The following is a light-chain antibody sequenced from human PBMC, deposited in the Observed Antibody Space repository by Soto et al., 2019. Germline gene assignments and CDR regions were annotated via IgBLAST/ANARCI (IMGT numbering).Light chain of an antibody. J-gene: IGKJ1*01. CDR2: KAP. V-gene: IGKV1-5*03. CDR3: QQYDTCAAT. Sequence: DIQMTLSPSTLSATVGDRVTIACRARQSICSWLAWYLQNPGKAPKLLIYKAPSLESGVPSRFSGSGSGTEFTLTISSPQPDDFATYHCQQYDTCAATVGPGTKV. CDR1: QSICSW.